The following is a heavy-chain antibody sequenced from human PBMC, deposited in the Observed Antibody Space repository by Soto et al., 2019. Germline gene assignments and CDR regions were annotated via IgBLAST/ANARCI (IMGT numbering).Heavy chain of an antibody. Sequence: SETLSLTCAVYGGSFSGHYWSWIRQPPGKGLEWIGEINHSGSTNYNPSLKSRVTISVDTSKNQFSLKLSSVTAADTAVYYCARGVTYSSGWRPIRGGMDVWGQGTTVTVSS. CDR3: ARGVTYSSGWRPIRGGMDV. J-gene: IGHJ6*02. CDR2: INHSGST. V-gene: IGHV4-34*01. D-gene: IGHD6-19*01. CDR1: GGSFSGHY.